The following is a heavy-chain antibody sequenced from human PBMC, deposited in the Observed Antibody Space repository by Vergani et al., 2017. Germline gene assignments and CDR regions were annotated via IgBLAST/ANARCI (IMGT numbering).Heavy chain of an antibody. D-gene: IGHD6-19*01. J-gene: IGHJ1*01. CDR1: GVSIGSNSYS. CDR3: TRHGRSGWAGYFQH. V-gene: IGHV4-39*01. Sequence: QLQLQESGPGLVQPSETLSLTCTVSGVSIGSNSYSWGWIRQPPGTGLEWIGTIYYTGTTYYNEAHKSRLTISVDTSKNQFSLNLTSVTAADTAVYYCTRHGRSGWAGYFQHWGQGTLVTASS. CDR2: IYYTGTT.